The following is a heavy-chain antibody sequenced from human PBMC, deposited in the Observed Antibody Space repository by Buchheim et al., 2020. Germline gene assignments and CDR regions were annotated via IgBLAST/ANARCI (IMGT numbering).Heavy chain of an antibody. CDR2: IKSKTAGGTI. J-gene: IGHJ4*02. Sequence: EVQLVESGGGLVKPGESLRLSCAVSGFTLSKAWVTWVRQAPGKGLEWLGRIKSKTAGGTIDYAVPVRGRFTISRDESRNTVFLQMDSLETEDTAVYYCTTGLGMEVNYWGQGTL. D-gene: IGHD7-27*01. V-gene: IGHV3-15*01. CDR3: TTGLGMEVNY. CDR1: GFTLSKAW.